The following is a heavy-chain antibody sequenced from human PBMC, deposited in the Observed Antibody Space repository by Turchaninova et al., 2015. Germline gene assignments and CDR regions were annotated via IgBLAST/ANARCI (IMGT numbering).Heavy chain of an antibody. D-gene: IGHD3-3*01. V-gene: IGHV3-7*01. CDR3: ANEKNWSFDS. CDR2: IKPDGTDK. Sequence: QLVESGGGLVQPGGSLRLSCAASGFTFSDYWMSWVRQAPGKGLEWVANIKPDGTDKYYVESVKGRFTSTRDNAKNSLYLQMKSLRAEDTAVYYWANEKNWSFDSWGQGTLVTVSS. CDR1: GFTFSDYW. J-gene: IGHJ4*02.